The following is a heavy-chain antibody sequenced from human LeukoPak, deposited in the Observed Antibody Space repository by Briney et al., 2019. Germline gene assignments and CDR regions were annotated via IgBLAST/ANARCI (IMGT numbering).Heavy chain of an antibody. V-gene: IGHV4-39*01. CDR3: ARAGGFFSPFGY. J-gene: IGHJ4*02. Sequence: SETLSLTCTVSGGSISSGSHHWGWFRQSPGKGLEWIGSLYYSRTTYYNPSLNSRVTISIVTSKNQFSLQLNSVTAADTAVYYCARAGGFFSPFGYWGQGTLVTVSS. D-gene: IGHD3-16*01. CDR1: GGSISSGSHH. CDR2: LYYSRTT.